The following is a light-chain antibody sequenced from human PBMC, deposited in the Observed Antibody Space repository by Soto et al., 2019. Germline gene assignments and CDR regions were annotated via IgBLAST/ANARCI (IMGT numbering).Light chain of an antibody. CDR3: LHRTNWPLT. CDR1: QSVGNT. J-gene: IGKJ4*01. V-gene: IGKV3-11*01. CDR2: DAS. Sequence: EIVLTQSPATLSLSPGERATLSCRASQSVGNTLVWYQQKPGQAPSLLIYDASNRATGIPARFSGSGSGTDFTLTISSLGPEDFAVYYCLHRTNWPLTFGGGTKVEIK.